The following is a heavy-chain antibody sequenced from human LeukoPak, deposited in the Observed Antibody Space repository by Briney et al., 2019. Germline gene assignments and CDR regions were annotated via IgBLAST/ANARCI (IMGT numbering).Heavy chain of an antibody. V-gene: IGHV4-4*07. D-gene: IGHD5-12*01. J-gene: IGHJ6*03. CDR2: IYTSGST. CDR3: ARDLKSGYGYYYYYMDV. CDR1: GGSFSGYY. Sequence: SETLSLTCAVYGGSFSGYYWSWIRQPAGKGLEWIGRIYTSGSTNYNPSLKSRVTMSVDTSKNQFSLKLSSVTAADTAVYYCARDLKSGYGYYYYYMDVWGKGTTVTISS.